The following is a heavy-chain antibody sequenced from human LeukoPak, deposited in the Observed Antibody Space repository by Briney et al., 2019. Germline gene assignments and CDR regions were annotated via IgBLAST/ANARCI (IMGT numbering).Heavy chain of an antibody. CDR1: GGTFSSYA. V-gene: IGHV1-69*05. Sequence: SVKVSCKASGGTFSSYAISWVRQAPGQGLEWMGGIIPIFGTANYAQKFQGRVTITTDESTSTAYMELSSLRSEDTAVYYCASQPPHYYDSSGYYAYWGQGTLVTVSS. CDR3: ASQPPHYYDSSGYYAY. D-gene: IGHD3-22*01. J-gene: IGHJ4*02. CDR2: IIPIFGTA.